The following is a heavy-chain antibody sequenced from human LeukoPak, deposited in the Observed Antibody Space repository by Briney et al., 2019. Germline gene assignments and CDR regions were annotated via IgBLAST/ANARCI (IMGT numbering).Heavy chain of an antibody. CDR3: ARTLHLGEFYFDY. Sequence: RPSQTLSLTCTVSGGSLSSGGYYWSWIPQHPRKGLEWIGYISYSGGTYYNPSLKSRVTISVDTSKNQFSLKLSSVTAADTAVYYCARTLHLGEFYFDYWGQGTLVSVSS. CDR2: ISYSGGT. V-gene: IGHV4-31*03. J-gene: IGHJ4*02. CDR1: GGSLSSGGYY. D-gene: IGHD3-16*01.